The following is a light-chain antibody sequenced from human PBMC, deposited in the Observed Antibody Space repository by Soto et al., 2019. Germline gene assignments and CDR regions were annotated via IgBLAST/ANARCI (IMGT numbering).Light chain of an antibody. V-gene: IGLV1-40*01. CDR3: QSYDSGVSGAV. J-gene: IGLJ1*01. CDR2: SNT. Sequence: QSVLTQPPSVSGAPGQRVTISCTGSSSNIGAGFDVHWYQQVPGTAPKLVLYSNTXXPSGVTERLSGYRSGYSGSLAISGLQPEDEADYYCQSYDSGVSGAVVGSGAKVTVL. CDR1: SSNIGAGFD.